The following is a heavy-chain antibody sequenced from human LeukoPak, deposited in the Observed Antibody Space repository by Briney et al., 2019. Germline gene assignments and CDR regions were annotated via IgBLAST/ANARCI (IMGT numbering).Heavy chain of an antibody. V-gene: IGHV3-23*01. CDR2: ISGSGGST. Sequence: GGSLRLSCAASGFTFSSYAMSWVRQAPGKGLEWVSAISGSGGSTYYADSVKGRFTISRDNSKITSYLQMNSPRAEDTAVYYCAKAPIAVAGTSNYFDYWGQGTLVTVSS. J-gene: IGHJ4*02. CDR3: AKAPIAVAGTSNYFDY. CDR1: GFTFSSYA. D-gene: IGHD6-19*01.